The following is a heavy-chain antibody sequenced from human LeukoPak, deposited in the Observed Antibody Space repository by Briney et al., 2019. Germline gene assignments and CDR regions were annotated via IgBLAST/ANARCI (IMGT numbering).Heavy chain of an antibody. CDR3: ASAALVNTNWYYFDY. V-gene: IGHV1-8*01. J-gene: IGHJ4*02. D-gene: IGHD1-1*01. CDR2: MNPNSANT. Sequence: ASVKVSCKASGYTFISYDINWVRQATGQELEWMGWMNPNSANTGYAQKFQGRVTMTRNTSISTAYMELSSLRSEDTAVYYCASAALVNTNWYYFDYWGQGTLVTVSS. CDR1: GYTFISYD.